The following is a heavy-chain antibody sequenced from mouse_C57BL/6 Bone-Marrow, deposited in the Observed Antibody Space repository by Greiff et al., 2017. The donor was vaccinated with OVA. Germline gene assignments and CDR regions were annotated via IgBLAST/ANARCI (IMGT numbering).Heavy chain of an antibody. D-gene: IGHD2-3*01. Sequence: EVKLVESGGGLVQSGRSLRLSCATSGFTFSDFYMEWVRQAPGKGLEWIAASRNKANDYTTEYSASVKGRFIVSRDTSQSILYLQMNALRAEDTAIYYCARGIYDGYSYYAMDYWGQGTSVTVSS. CDR3: ARGIYDGYSYYAMDY. J-gene: IGHJ4*01. CDR2: SRNKANDYTT. CDR1: GFTFSDFY. V-gene: IGHV7-1*01.